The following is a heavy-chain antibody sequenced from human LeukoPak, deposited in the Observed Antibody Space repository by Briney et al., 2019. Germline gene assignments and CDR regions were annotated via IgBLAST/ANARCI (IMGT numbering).Heavy chain of an antibody. Sequence: SETLSLTCTASGGSISSYYWSWIRQPPGKGLEWIGYIYYSGSTNYNPSLKSRVTISVDTSKNQFSLKLSSVTAADTAVYYCARSDRRYYYYMDVWGKGTTVTVSS. CDR3: ARSDRRYYYYMDV. CDR1: GGSISSYY. D-gene: IGHD1-14*01. CDR2: IYYSGST. J-gene: IGHJ6*03. V-gene: IGHV4-59*01.